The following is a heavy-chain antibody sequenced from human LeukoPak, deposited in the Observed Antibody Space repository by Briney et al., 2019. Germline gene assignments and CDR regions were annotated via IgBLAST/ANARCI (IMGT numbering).Heavy chain of an antibody. J-gene: IGHJ4*02. D-gene: IGHD4-17*01. V-gene: IGHV3-7*01. CDR2: IKQDGSET. CDR3: ARGGAWFVY. Sequence: PGGSLRLSCAASGFTFSSLWMSWVRQAPGKGLEWVANIKQDGSETYYVDSVKGRFTVSRDNAKNSLYLQMNSLRAEDTAVYYCARGGAWFVYWGQGTLVTVSS. CDR1: GFTFSSLW.